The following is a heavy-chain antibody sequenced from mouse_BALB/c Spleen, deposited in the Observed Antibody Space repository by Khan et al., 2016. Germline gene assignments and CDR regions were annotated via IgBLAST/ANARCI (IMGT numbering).Heavy chain of an antibody. V-gene: IGHV3-2*02. CDR3: ARLDDGSSYYFDY. D-gene: IGHD1-1*01. Sequence: EVQLQESGPGLVKPSQSLSLTCTVTGYSITSDYAWNWIRQFPRNKLEWMGYISYSGNTSYNPSPKSRHSTPRDTSKNQFFLQMNSVTTEDTATYYCARLDDGSSYYFDYWGQGTTLTVSS. J-gene: IGHJ2*01. CDR2: ISYSGNT. CDR1: GYSITSDYA.